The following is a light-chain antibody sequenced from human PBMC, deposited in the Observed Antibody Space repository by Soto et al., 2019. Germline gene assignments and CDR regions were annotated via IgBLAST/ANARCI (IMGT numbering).Light chain of an antibody. Sequence: DIQMTQSPSSLSASIGDRVTITCRASQGISNYLAWFQQKPGKVHKLLIYAASILQSGVPSRFSGSGSGTDFTLTISSLQPDDVATYYCQKYNSDPQRTFGGGTKVAIK. J-gene: IGKJ4*01. CDR1: QGISNY. CDR3: QKYNSDPQRT. V-gene: IGKV1-27*01. CDR2: AAS.